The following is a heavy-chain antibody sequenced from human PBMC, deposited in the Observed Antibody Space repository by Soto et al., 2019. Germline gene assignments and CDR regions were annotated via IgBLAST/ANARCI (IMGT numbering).Heavy chain of an antibody. CDR1: GYTFTNFG. D-gene: IGHD3-10*01. CDR3: ATSYGSGYRAFDY. J-gene: IGHJ4*02. V-gene: IGHV1-18*01. CDR2: ISAYNGNT. Sequence: ASVKVSCKASGYTFTNFGISWVREVPGQGLEWMGWISAYNGNTNYAQNFQGRVTMTTDTSTSTAYMELRSLRSEDTAFYYCATSYGSGYRAFDYWGQGALVTVSS.